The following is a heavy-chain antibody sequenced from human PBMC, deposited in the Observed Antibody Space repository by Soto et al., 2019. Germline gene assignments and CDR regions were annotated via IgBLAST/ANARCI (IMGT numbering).Heavy chain of an antibody. D-gene: IGHD2-15*01. Sequence: PGESLKISCAASGFNFGNYDMSWIRQAPGKGLEWVSAISGYGRNRHYADSVEGRFTITRDNSQNTLYLQMNSLSADDTALYYCVYCSRESCRRSPFDVWGPGTLVTVSS. V-gene: IGHV3-23*01. J-gene: IGHJ4*02. CDR2: ISGYGRNR. CDR1: GFNFGNYD. CDR3: VYCSRESCRRSPFDV.